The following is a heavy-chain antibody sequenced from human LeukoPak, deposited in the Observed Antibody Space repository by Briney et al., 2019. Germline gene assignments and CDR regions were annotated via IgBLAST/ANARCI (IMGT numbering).Heavy chain of an antibody. D-gene: IGHD6-19*01. CDR3: AGFPGIAVAGTVDY. CDR1: GGSISSSSYY. Sequence: PSETLSLTCTVSGGSISSSSYYWGWIRQRPGKGLEWIGSIYYSGSTYYNPSLKSRVTISVDTSKNQFSLKLSSVTAADTAVYYCAGFPGIAVAGTVDYWGQGTLVTVSS. J-gene: IGHJ4*02. CDR2: IYYSGST. V-gene: IGHV4-39*01.